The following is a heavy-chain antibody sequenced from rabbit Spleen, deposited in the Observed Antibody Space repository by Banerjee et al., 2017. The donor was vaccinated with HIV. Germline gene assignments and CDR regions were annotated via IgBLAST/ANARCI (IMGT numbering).Heavy chain of an antibody. J-gene: IGHJ4*01. Sequence: EESGGGLVQPEGSLTLTCTASGFSFSSSYWICWVRQAPGKGLEWIGCIYTGGSTYSYYANWAKGRFTISKTSSTTVTLQMTSLTAADTATYFCARYDNGGSTAYAYNLWGQGTLVTVS. CDR1: GFSFSSSYW. V-gene: IGHV1S45*01. CDR2: IYTGGSTYS. CDR3: ARYDNGGSTAYAYNL. D-gene: IGHD6-1*01.